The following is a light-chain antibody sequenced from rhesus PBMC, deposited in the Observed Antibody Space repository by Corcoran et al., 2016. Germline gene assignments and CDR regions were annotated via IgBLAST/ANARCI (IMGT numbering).Light chain of an antibody. CDR2: AAS. V-gene: IGKV1-74*01. CDR1: ENVNNY. Sequence: DIQMTQSPSSLSASVGDRVTITCRASENVNNYLHWYQQKPGKAPKLLIYAASTLQSGVPSRFSGRGSGTDYTFTISSLQPEDVATYYCQHSYSTPLTFGGGTKVEIK. J-gene: IGKJ4*01. CDR3: QHSYSTPLT.